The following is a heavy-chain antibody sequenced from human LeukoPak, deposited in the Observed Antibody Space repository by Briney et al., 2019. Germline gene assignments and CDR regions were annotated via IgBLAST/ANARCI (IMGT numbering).Heavy chain of an antibody. V-gene: IGHV3-21*01. J-gene: IGHJ5*02. CDR1: GFTFSSYS. CDR2: ISSSSSYI. Sequence: PGGSLRLSCAASGFTFSSYSMNWVRQAPGKGLEWASSISSSSSYIYYADSVKGRFTISRDNAKNSLYLQMNSLRAEDTAVYYCARDRIAGINWFDPWGQGTLVTVSS. D-gene: IGHD6-13*01. CDR3: ARDRIAGINWFDP.